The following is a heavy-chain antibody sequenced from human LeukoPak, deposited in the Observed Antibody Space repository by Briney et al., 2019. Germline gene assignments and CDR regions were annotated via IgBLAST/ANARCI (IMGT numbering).Heavy chain of an antibody. CDR2: ISAYNGNT. CDR1: GYAFTSYG. D-gene: IGHD6-13*01. V-gene: IGHV1-18*01. CDR3: ARQGFVSSSFNDY. Sequence: ASVKVSFKASGYAFTSYGITWVRQAPGQGLEWMGWISAYNGNTNYAQRFQGRVTMTTDTSTGTAYMELRSLRSDDTAVYYCARQGFVSSSFNDYWGQGTLVTVSS. J-gene: IGHJ4*02.